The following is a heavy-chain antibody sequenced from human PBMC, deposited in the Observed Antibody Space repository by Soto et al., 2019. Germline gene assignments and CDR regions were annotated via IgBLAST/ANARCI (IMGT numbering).Heavy chain of an antibody. CDR1: GGSISSGGYY. CDR2: IYYSGST. J-gene: IGHJ3*02. Sequence: PSETLSLTCTVSGGSISSGGYYWSWIRQHPGKGLEWIGYIYYSGSTYYNPSLKSRVTISVDTSKNQFSLKLSSVTAADTAVYYCARMEESGYPNGGALDIWGQGTMVTVSS. V-gene: IGHV4-31*03. CDR3: ARMEESGYPNGGALDI. D-gene: IGHD3-22*01.